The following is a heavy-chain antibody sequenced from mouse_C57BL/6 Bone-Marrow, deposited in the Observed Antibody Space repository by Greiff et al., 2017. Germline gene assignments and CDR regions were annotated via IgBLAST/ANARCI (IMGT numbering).Heavy chain of an antibody. J-gene: IGHJ3*01. V-gene: IGHV5-4*01. CDR3: ARAIYYEYDWFAY. CDR2: ISDGGSYT. CDR1: GFTFSSYA. D-gene: IGHD2-4*01. Sequence: EVQRVESGGGLVKPGGSLKLSCAASGFTFSSYAMSWVRQTPEKRLEWVATISDGGSYTYYPDNVKGRFTISRDNAKNNLYLQMSQLKSEDTARDDGARAIYYEYDWFAYWGQGTLVTVSA.